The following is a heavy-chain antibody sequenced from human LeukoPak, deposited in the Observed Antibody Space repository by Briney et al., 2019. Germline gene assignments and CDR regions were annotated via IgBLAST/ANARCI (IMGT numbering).Heavy chain of an antibody. CDR1: GFTFSSYE. J-gene: IGHJ6*03. D-gene: IGHD4-17*01. CDR2: ISSSGSTI. V-gene: IGHV3-48*03. CDR3: AKDQYGDYVWEGDMDV. Sequence: PGGSLRLSCAASGFTFSSYEMNWVRQAPGKGLEWVSYISSSGSTIYYADSVKGRFTISRDNAKNSLYLQMNSLRAEDTAEYYCAKDQYGDYVWEGDMDVWGKGTTVTISS.